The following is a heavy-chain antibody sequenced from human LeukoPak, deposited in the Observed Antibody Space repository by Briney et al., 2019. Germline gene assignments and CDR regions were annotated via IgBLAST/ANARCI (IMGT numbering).Heavy chain of an antibody. CDR3: ARGEQQLVLYYYYMDV. Sequence: ASVKVSCKASGYTFTGYYMHWVRQAPGQGLEWMGWINPNSGGTNYAQKSQGRVTMTRDTSISTAYMELSRLRSDDTAVYYCARGEQQLVLYYYYMDVWGKGTTVTVSS. D-gene: IGHD6-13*01. V-gene: IGHV1-2*02. CDR1: GYTFTGYY. CDR2: INPNSGGT. J-gene: IGHJ6*03.